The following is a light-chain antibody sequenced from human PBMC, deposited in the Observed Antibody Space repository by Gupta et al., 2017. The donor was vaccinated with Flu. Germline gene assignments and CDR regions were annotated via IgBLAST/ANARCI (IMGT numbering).Light chain of an antibody. J-gene: IGKJ2*03. V-gene: IGKV3-15*01. CDR3: QQYNDWPPHS. CDR1: QDISVN. CDR2: DAS. Sequence: EIVMTQSPATLSVSPGERATLSCRASQDISVNLAWYQLKPGQAPRLLIYDASTRDSNVPARFSGSGCGTDFTFTISSRQSEDFAVYFCQQYNDWPPHSFGQGTKLEI.